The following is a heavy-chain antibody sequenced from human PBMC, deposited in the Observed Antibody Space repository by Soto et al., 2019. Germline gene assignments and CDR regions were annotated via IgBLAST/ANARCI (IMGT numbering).Heavy chain of an antibody. D-gene: IGHD2-15*01. Sequence: EVQLVESGGGLVQPGGSLRLSCAASGLTFGDYWMSWVRQTPGTGLEWVANMRKDGSEKNNVDSVKGRFTISRDNARNSIYLQMNSLRVEHTAGFFCAGGISWTSAFWCPGTHVSVSS. CDR2: MRKDGSEK. J-gene: IGHJ4*02. CDR1: GLTFGDYW. V-gene: IGHV3-7*01. CDR3: AGGISWTSAF.